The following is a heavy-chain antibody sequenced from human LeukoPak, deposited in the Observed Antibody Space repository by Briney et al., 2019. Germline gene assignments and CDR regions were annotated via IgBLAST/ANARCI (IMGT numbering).Heavy chain of an antibody. D-gene: IGHD3-3*01. J-gene: IGHJ5*02. CDR3: ARVYDFWSGYLVDP. CDR1: GGSLSGGDYY. Sequence: SQTLSLTCTVSGGSLSGGDYYGRWGRQPPGRGLEWVGYIYYRGSTYYNLSLKSQVTISVDTSKNQFSLKLTSISPPGPALFSWARVYDFWSGYLVDPWGQGTLVTVSS. V-gene: IGHV4-30-4*08. CDR2: IYYRGST.